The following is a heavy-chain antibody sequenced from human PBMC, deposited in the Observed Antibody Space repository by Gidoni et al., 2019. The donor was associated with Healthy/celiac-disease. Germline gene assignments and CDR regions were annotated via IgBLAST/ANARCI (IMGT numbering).Heavy chain of an antibody. CDR2: ISSSSSTI. CDR1: GFTFSSCS. CDR3: ARGRLDFDY. Sequence: EVQLVESGGGLVQPGGSLRLSCAASGFTFSSCSMNWVRQAPGKGLEWVSYISSSSSTIYYADSVKGRFTISRDNAKNSLYLQMNSLRAEDTAVYYCARGRLDFDYWGQGTLVTVSS. J-gene: IGHJ4*02. D-gene: IGHD5-12*01. V-gene: IGHV3-48*01.